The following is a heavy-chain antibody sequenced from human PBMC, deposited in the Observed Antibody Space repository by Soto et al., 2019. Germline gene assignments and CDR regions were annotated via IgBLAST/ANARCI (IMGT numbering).Heavy chain of an antibody. V-gene: IGHV3-9*01. CDR2: ISWNSGSI. CDR1: GFTFDDYA. CDR3: AKGSSYARVSGGWFDP. D-gene: IGHD3-16*01. Sequence: EVQLVESGGGLVQPGRSLRLSCSASGFTFDDYAMHWVRQAPGKGLEWVSGISWNSGSIGYADSVKGRFTISRDNAKNSLYLQMNSLRAEDTALYYCAKGSSYARVSGGWFDPWGQGTLVTVSS. J-gene: IGHJ5*02.